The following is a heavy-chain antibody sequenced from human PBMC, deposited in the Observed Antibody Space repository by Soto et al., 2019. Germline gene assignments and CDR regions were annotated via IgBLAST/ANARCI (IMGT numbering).Heavy chain of an antibody. J-gene: IGHJ4*02. Sequence: GGSLRLSCAASGFTFSSYAMHWVRQAPGKGLEWVAVISYDGSNKYYADSVKGRFTISRDNSKNTLYLQMNSLRAEDTAVYYYARDQAIGAAGPDYWGQGTLVTVSS. CDR1: GFTFSSYA. CDR2: ISYDGSNK. CDR3: ARDQAIGAAGPDY. D-gene: IGHD6-13*01. V-gene: IGHV3-30-3*01.